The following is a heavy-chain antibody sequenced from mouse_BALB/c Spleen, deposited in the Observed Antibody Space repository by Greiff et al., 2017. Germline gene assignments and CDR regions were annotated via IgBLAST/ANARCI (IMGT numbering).Heavy chain of an antibody. D-gene: IGHD1-1*01. Sequence: VKVVESGAELARPGASVKMSCKASGYTFTSYTMHWVKQRPGQGLEWIGYINPSSGYTNYNQKFKDKATLTADKSSSTAYMQLSSLTSEDSAVYYCARGGSSYAMDYWGQGTSVTVSS. J-gene: IGHJ4*01. CDR2: INPSSGYT. CDR1: GYTFTSYT. V-gene: IGHV1-4*01. CDR3: ARGGSSYAMDY.